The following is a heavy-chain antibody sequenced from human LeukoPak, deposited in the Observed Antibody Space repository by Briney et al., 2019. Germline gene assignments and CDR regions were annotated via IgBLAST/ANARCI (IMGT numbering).Heavy chain of an antibody. Sequence: ASVKVSCKASGYTFTTYGISWVRQAPGQGLEWMGWISAYNGNTNYAQKLQGRVTMTPDTSTSTAYMELRSLRSDDTAVYYCARGKASQSTNYFDCWGQGTLVTVSS. CDR1: GYTFTTYG. D-gene: IGHD5/OR15-5a*01. V-gene: IGHV1-18*01. CDR3: ARGKASQSTNYFDC. CDR2: ISAYNGNT. J-gene: IGHJ4*02.